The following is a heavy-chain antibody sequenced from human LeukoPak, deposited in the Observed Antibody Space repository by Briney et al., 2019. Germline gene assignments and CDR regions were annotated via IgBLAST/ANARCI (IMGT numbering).Heavy chain of an antibody. J-gene: IGHJ3*02. V-gene: IGHV3-23*01. CDR1: GFTFSSYG. Sequence: PGGSLRLSCAASGFTFSSYGMSWVRQAPGKGLEWVSAISGSGGSTYYADSVKGQFTISRDNSKNTLSLQMNSLRAEDTAVYYCATFYGSGKGGAFDIWGQGTMVTVSS. CDR2: ISGSGGST. D-gene: IGHD3-10*01. CDR3: ATFYGSGKGGAFDI.